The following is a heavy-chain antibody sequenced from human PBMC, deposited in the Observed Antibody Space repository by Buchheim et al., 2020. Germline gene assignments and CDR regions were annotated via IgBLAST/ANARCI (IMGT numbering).Heavy chain of an antibody. D-gene: IGHD6-19*01. CDR1: GFTFSSYG. Sequence: QVQLVESGGGVVQPGRSLRLSCAASGFTFSSYGMHWVRQAPGKGLEWVAVIWYDGSNKYYADSVKGRFTISRDNSKNTLYLQMNSLRAEDTAVYYCARLAGSSGRYDVNDYWGQGTL. CDR2: IWYDGSNK. CDR3: ARLAGSSGRYDVNDY. J-gene: IGHJ4*02. V-gene: IGHV3-33*01.